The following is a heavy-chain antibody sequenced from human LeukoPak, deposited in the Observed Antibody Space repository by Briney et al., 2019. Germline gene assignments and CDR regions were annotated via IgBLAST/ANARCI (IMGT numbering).Heavy chain of an antibody. J-gene: IGHJ4*02. V-gene: IGHV4-31*03. D-gene: IGHD4-23*01. CDR1: GGSVSSDGFY. CDR3: ARATYGGTLYYFDY. CDR2: IYYSGST. Sequence: SETLSLTCTVSGGSVSSDGFYWSWIRQHPGKGLEWIGYIYYSGSTYYNPSLKSRVTISVDTSKNQFSLKLSSVTAADTAVYYCARATYGGTLYYFDYWGQGTLVTVSS.